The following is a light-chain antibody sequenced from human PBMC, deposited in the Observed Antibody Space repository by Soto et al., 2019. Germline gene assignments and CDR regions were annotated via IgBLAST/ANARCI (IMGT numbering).Light chain of an antibody. CDR1: SSDVGDYNY. V-gene: IGLV2-14*01. CDR2: EVS. Sequence: QSALTQPASVSGSPGQSITISCTGTSSDVGDYNYVSWYQQHPGKAPKLMIYEVSNRPSGVSNRFSGSKSGNTASLTISGLQAEDEADYYCSSYISSSWVFGGGTKLTVL. J-gene: IGLJ3*02. CDR3: SSYISSSWV.